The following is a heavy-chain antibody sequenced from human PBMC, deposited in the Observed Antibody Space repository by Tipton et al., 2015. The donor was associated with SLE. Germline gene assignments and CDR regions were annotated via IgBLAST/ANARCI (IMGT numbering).Heavy chain of an antibody. CDR1: GGSISNNRYY. Sequence: GLVKPSETLSLSCSVSGGSISNNRYYWGWIRQTPEKGLEWIGSIYHSGRTFYNPSLKSRVTISMEASKTDFSLRLTSVTAADTALYFCAHHNFDFSSWGQGTLVTVSS. V-gene: IGHV4-39*07. CDR3: AHHNFDFSS. D-gene: IGHD2/OR15-2a*01. CDR2: IYHSGRT. J-gene: IGHJ4*02.